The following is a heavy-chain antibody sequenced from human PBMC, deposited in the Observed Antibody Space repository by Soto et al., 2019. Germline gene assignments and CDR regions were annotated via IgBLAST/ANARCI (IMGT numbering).Heavy chain of an antibody. CDR1: GFTVSSNY. Sequence: PGGSLRLSCAASGFTVSSNYMSWVRQAPGKGLEWVSVIYSGGSTYYADSVKGRFTISRDNSKNTLYLQMNSLRAEDTAVYYCATEEYSLNPRTDAFDIWGQGTMVTVSS. J-gene: IGHJ3*02. CDR3: ATEEYSLNPRTDAFDI. V-gene: IGHV3-66*01. D-gene: IGHD2-15*01. CDR2: IYSGGST.